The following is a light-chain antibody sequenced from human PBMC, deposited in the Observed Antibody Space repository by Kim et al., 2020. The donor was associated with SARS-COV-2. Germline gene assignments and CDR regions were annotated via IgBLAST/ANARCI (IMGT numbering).Light chain of an antibody. J-gene: IGLJ3*02. V-gene: IGLV3-1*01. CDR2: QDS. CDR3: QAWDSSSWV. Sequence: SYELTQPPSVSVSPGQTASITCSGDKLGDKYACWYQQKPGQSPVLVIYQDSKRPSGIPERFSGSNPGNTATLTISETQAMDEADYSCQAWDSSSWVFGGGPKL. CDR1: KLGDKY.